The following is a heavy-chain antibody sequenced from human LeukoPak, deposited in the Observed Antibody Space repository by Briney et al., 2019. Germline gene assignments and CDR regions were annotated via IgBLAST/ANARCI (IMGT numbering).Heavy chain of an antibody. D-gene: IGHD3-22*01. V-gene: IGHV4-38-2*02. J-gene: IGHJ4*02. Sequence: SETLSLTCNVSGYSISSGYYWGWIRQPPGKGLEWIGNIYHSGSTYYNPSLKSRVTISVDTSKNQFSLKLSSVTAADTAVYYCARDRVDYDSSGYYPIFDYWGQGTLVTVSS. CDR2: IYHSGST. CDR3: ARDRVDYDSSGYYPIFDY. CDR1: GYSISSGYY.